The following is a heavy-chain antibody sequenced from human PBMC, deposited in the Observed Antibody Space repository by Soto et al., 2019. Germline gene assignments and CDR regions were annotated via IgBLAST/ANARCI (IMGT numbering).Heavy chain of an antibody. D-gene: IGHD3-3*01. CDR2: ISGSGGST. J-gene: IGHJ6*03. Sequence: GGSLRLSCAASGFTFSSYAMSWVRQAPGKGLEWVSAISGSGGSTYYADSVKGRFTISRDNSKNTLYLQMNSLRAEDTAVYYCAKSVLRFHGGYYMDVWGKGTTVTVSS. CDR1: GFTFSSYA. V-gene: IGHV3-23*01. CDR3: AKSVLRFHGGYYMDV.